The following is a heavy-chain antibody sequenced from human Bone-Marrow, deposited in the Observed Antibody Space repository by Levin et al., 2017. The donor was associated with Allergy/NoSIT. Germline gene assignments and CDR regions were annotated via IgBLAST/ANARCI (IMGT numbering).Heavy chain of an antibody. Sequence: SLRLSCAASGFTFSSYSMHWVRQAPDKGLEWFFLLFPFFLPPSSSSSFEGRFTISRDNSKNTVYVQMNSLRDEDTAVYYCAREDVVRGIRSFDIWGQGTMVTVSS. CDR3: AREDVVRGIRSFDI. D-gene: IGHD2-21*01. V-gene: IGHV3-33*01. J-gene: IGHJ3*02. CDR2: LFPFFLPP. CDR1: GFTFSSYS.